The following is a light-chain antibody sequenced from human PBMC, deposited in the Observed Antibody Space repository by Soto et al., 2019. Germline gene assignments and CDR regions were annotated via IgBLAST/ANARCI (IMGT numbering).Light chain of an antibody. CDR2: EVS. Sequence: DIVMTQTPLSLSVTPGQPASISCKSSQSLLHSDGKTFFYGYLQRPGQPPQLLIYEVSNRFSGVPDRFSGSGSGTDFTLKISRVEAEEVVVYYCLPTIPLPWTLGQWTKVDIK. CDR3: LPTIPLPWT. CDR1: QSLLHSDGKTF. J-gene: IGKJ1*01. V-gene: IGKV2D-29*01.